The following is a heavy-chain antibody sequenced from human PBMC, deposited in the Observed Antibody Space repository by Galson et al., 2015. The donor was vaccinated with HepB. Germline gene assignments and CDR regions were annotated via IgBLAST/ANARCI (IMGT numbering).Heavy chain of an antibody. V-gene: IGHV3-66*01. Sequence: SLRLSCAASGLTVSSNYMSWVRQAPGKGLEWVSVIYSGGTTYYADSVKGRFTISRDNSKNTLYLQMNSLRVEDTAVYFCASENWLRLFAFYFDFWGRGTLVTVSS. CDR2: IYSGGTT. CDR3: ASENWLRLFAFYFDF. J-gene: IGHJ2*01. D-gene: IGHD5-12*01. CDR1: GLTVSSNY.